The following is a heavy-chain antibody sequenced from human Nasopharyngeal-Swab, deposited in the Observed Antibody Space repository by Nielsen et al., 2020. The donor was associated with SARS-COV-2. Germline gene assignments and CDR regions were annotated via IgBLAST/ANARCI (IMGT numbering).Heavy chain of an antibody. CDR2: IYYSGST. CDR1: GGSISSSSYY. J-gene: IGHJ2*01. CDR3: ASAVWYFDL. V-gene: IGHV4-39*01. Sequence: SETLSLTCTVSGGSISSSSYYWGWIRQPPGKGLEWIGGIYYSGSTYYNPSLKSRVTISVDTSKNQFSLKLSSVTAADTAVYYCASAVWYFDLWGRGTLVTVSS.